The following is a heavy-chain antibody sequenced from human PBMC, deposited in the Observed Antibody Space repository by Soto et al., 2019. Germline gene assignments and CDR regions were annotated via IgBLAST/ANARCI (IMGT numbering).Heavy chain of an antibody. Sequence: PSETLSLTCTVSGGSISSYYWSWIRQPPGKGLEWIGYIYYSGSTNYNPSLKSRVTISVDTSKNQFSLKLSSVTAADTAVYHCARSLSYGDYEEDYFDYWGQGTLVTVSS. CDR2: IYYSGST. CDR3: ARSLSYGDYEEDYFDY. D-gene: IGHD4-17*01. J-gene: IGHJ4*02. V-gene: IGHV4-59*01. CDR1: GGSISSYY.